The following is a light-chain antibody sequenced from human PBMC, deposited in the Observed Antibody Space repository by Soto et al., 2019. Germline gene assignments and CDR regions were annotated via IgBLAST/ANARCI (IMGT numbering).Light chain of an antibody. CDR3: QQYNAYSTWT. J-gene: IGKJ1*01. CDR2: AAS. V-gene: IGKV1-9*01. Sequence: QLTQSPSSLSASVGDRVTITCRASQGIASYLAWYQQKPGQAPNLLIYAASTLQSGVPSRFSGSGSGTEFTLTISSLQPDDFATYYCQQYNAYSTWTFGQGAKVDI. CDR1: QGIASY.